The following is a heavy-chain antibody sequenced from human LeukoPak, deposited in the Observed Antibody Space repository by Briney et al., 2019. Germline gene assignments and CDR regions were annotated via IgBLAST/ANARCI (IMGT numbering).Heavy chain of an antibody. V-gene: IGHV3-23*01. J-gene: IGHJ4*02. Sequence: PGGSLRLYCAASGFTFSSYAMSWVRQAPGKGLEWVSAISGSGGSTYYADSVKGRFTISRDNSKNTLYLQMNSLRAEDTAVYYCAKDRGYSSGFDYWGQGTLVTVSS. D-gene: IGHD6-19*01. CDR3: AKDRGYSSGFDY. CDR1: GFTFSSYA. CDR2: ISGSGGST.